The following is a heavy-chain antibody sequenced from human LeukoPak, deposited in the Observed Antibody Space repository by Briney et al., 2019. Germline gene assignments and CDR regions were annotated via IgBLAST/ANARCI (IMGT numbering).Heavy chain of an antibody. CDR1: GGSFSGYY. V-gene: IGHV4-34*01. CDR3: ARDSHTPYCSGGSCYSPRYYYGMDV. J-gene: IGHJ6*02. CDR2: INHSGST. D-gene: IGHD2-15*01. Sequence: SETLSLTCAVYGGSFSGYYWSWIRQPPGKGLEWIGEINHSGSTIYNPSLKSRVTISVDTSKNQFSLKLSSVTAADTAVYYCARDSHTPYCSGGSCYSPRYYYGMDVWGQGTTVTVSS.